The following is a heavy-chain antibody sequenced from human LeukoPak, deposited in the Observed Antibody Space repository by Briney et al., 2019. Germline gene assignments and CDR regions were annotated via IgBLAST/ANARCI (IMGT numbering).Heavy chain of an antibody. D-gene: IGHD3-9*01. V-gene: IGHV4-34*01. Sequence: SETLSLTCTVSGGSISSYYWSWIRQPPGKGLEWIGEINHSGSTNYNPSLKSRVTISVDTSKNQFSLKLSSVTAADTAVYYCARRRILTGYYTFGFDYWGQGTLVTVSS. CDR1: GGSISSYY. CDR3: ARRRILTGYYTFGFDY. J-gene: IGHJ4*02. CDR2: INHSGST.